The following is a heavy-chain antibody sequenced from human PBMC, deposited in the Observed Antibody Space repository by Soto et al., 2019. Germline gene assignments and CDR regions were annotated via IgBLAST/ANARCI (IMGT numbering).Heavy chain of an antibody. D-gene: IGHD6-13*01. J-gene: IGHJ6*02. CDR2: MNPNSGNT. Sequence: ASVKVSCKASGYTFTSYDINWVRQATGQGLEWMGWMNPNSGNTGYAQKFQGRVTMTRNTSISTAYMELSSLRSEDTAVYYCARERAAAGIRDYYYYGMDVWGQGTTVTVSS. V-gene: IGHV1-8*01. CDR3: ARERAAAGIRDYYYYGMDV. CDR1: GYTFTSYD.